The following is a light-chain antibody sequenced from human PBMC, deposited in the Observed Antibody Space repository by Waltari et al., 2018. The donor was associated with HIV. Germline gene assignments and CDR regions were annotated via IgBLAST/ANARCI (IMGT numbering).Light chain of an antibody. CDR2: GNT. CDR1: RSIIGAGYD. CDR3: QSYDSSLSASV. V-gene: IGLV1-40*01. J-gene: IGLJ2*01. Sequence: QSVLTQPRSVSGAPGQRDPICCPGSRSIIGAGYDVHWYKQLPGTAPKLLIYGNTNRPSGVPDRFSGSKSGTSASLAITGLQAEDEADYYCQSYDSSLSASVFGEGTKLTVL.